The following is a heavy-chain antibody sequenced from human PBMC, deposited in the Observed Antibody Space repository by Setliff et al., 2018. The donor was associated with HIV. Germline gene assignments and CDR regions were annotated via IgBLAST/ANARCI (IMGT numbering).Heavy chain of an antibody. D-gene: IGHD3-22*01. V-gene: IGHV4-4*02. CDR2: IYHNGIT. J-gene: IGHJ3*01. CDR3: ARGGDYYDSTGARAGFDF. Sequence: NWVRQAPGKGLEWIGEIYHNGITNYNPSLKSRLIMSLDKSKNEISLKLSSVTAADTAAYYCARGGDYYDSTGARAGFDFWGQGTMVTVSS.